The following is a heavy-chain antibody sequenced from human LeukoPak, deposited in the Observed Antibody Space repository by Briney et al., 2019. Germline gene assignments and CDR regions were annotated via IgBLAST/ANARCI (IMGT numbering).Heavy chain of an antibody. CDR2: IKQDGSEK. V-gene: IGHV3-7*01. CDR1: GFTFSSYW. D-gene: IGHD3-3*01. CDR3: ARVNTILEHAFDI. Sequence: PGGSLRLSCAASGFTFSSYWMSWVRQAPGKWLEWVANIKQDGSEKYYVDSVKGRFTISRDNAKNSLYLQMNSLRAEDTAVYYCARVNTILEHAFDIWGQGTMVTVSS. J-gene: IGHJ3*02.